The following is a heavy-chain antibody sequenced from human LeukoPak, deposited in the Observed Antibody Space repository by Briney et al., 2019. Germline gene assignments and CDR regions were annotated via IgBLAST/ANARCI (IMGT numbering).Heavy chain of an antibody. CDR3: AKPRRGNWNDVYFDY. Sequence: GGSLRLSCAASGFTFSDYYMSWIRQAPGKGLEWVSYISSSGSTIYYADSVKGRFTISRDNAKNSLYLQMNSLRAEDTAVYYCAKPRRGNWNDVYFDYWGQGTQVTVSS. CDR2: ISSSGSTI. V-gene: IGHV3-11*04. CDR1: GFTFSDYY. D-gene: IGHD1-1*01. J-gene: IGHJ4*02.